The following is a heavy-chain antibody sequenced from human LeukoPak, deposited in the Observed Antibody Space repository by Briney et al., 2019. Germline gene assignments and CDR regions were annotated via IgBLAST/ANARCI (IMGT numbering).Heavy chain of an antibody. V-gene: IGHV3-48*03. D-gene: IGHD6-13*01. Sequence: PGGSLRLSCAASGFSFSSYEMNWVRQAPGEGPEWISYISGGGFTIYYADSVRGRFTVSRDNAKNSLSLQMNSLRVEDTAVYYCARGPGDIRYSREFDSWGQGARVTVSS. CDR1: GFSFSSYE. CDR2: ISGGGFTI. J-gene: IGHJ4*02. CDR3: ARGPGDIRYSREFDS.